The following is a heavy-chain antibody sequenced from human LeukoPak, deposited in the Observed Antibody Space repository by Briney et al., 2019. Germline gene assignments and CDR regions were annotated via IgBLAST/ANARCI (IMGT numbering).Heavy chain of an antibody. Sequence: QPGGSLRLSCATSGFSFSSYAMSWVRQAPGKGLEWVSAISGSGGSTYYADSVKGRFTISRDNSKNTLYLQMNSLRAEDTAVYYCAKEAREVRGNYYYYMDVWGKGTTVTISS. V-gene: IGHV3-23*01. CDR3: AKEAREVRGNYYYYMDV. J-gene: IGHJ6*03. CDR2: ISGSGGST. D-gene: IGHD3-10*01. CDR1: GFSFSSYA.